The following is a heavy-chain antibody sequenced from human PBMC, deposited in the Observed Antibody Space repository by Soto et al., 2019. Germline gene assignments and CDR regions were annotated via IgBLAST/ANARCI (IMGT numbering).Heavy chain of an antibody. CDR2: AYYRSKWYN. Sequence: QVQLQQSGPGLVRPSQTLSLTCAISGDSVSSNSAAWNWIRQSPSRGLEWLGRAYYRSKWYNDYAVPVKSRITITPDTTKNQISLQVNSVAPEDTAVYYCARESAGTYYFDYWGQGTVVTVSS. CDR3: ARESAGTYYFDY. CDR1: GDSVSSNSAA. J-gene: IGHJ4*02. D-gene: IGHD6-19*01. V-gene: IGHV6-1*01.